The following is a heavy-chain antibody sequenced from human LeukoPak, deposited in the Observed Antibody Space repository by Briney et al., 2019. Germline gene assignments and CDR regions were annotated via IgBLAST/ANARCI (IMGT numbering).Heavy chain of an antibody. CDR3: ARGYLFYYDNSGNRRVYFDY. V-gene: IGHV4-34*01. D-gene: IGHD3-22*01. CDR1: GGSFSGHY. CDR2: INHSGSI. J-gene: IGHJ4*02. Sequence: PSETLSLTCGVYGGSFSGHYWSWIRQSPGKGLERIGEINHSGSINYNPSLKSRVTISLDTSKNQFSLRLTSVTAADTALYYCARGYLFYYDNSGNRRVYFDYWGQGTLVTVSS.